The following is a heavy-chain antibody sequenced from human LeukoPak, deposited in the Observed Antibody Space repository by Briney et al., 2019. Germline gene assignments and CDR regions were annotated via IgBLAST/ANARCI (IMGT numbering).Heavy chain of an antibody. V-gene: IGHV1-46*01. CDR3: AKGYYYDSSGYYSDY. D-gene: IGHD3-22*01. CDR2: INPSGGST. CDR1: GYTFTSYY. Sequence: GASVKVSCKASGYTFTSYYMHWVRQAPGQGLEWMGIINPSGGSTSYAQKFQGRVTMTRDTSTSTVYMELSSLRAEDTAVYYCAKGYYYDSSGYYSDYWGQGTLVTVSS. J-gene: IGHJ4*02.